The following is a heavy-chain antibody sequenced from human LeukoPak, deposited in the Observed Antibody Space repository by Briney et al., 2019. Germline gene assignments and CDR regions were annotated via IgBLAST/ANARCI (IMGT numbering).Heavy chain of an antibody. CDR3: ARGGPGYCSGGSCLAYFDY. CDR2: IKQDGSEK. D-gene: IGHD2-15*01. V-gene: IGHV3-7*01. Sequence: GGSLRLSCAASGFTFSSYWMSWVRQAPGKGLEWVANIKQDGSEKYYVDSVKGRFTISRDNAKNSLYLQMNSLRAEDTAVYYCARGGPGYCSGGSCLAYFDYWGQGTLVTVSS. J-gene: IGHJ4*02. CDR1: GFTFSSYW.